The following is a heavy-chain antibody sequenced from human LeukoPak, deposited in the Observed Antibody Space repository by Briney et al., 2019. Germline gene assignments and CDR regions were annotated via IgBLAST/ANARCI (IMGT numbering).Heavy chain of an antibody. Sequence: SETLSLTCTVSGGSISSSSYYWGWIRQPPGKGLEWIGSIYYSGSTYYNPSLKSRVTISVDTSKNQFSLKLSSVTAADTAVYYCARGNEYCSSTSCYLRNPYYYYGMDVWGQGTTVTVSS. CDR1: GGSISSSSYY. CDR2: IYYSGST. CDR3: ARGNEYCSSTSCYLRNPYYYYGMDV. J-gene: IGHJ6*02. D-gene: IGHD2-2*01. V-gene: IGHV4-39*07.